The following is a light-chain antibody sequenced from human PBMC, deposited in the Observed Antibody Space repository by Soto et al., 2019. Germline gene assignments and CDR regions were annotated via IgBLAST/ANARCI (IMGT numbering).Light chain of an antibody. CDR2: AAS. CDR1: QGINNH. V-gene: IGKV1-27*01. Sequence: DFQMTQSPSSLSASVGDRVTITCRASQGINNHLAWFQQKPGKVPKVLIYAASTLQSGVPSRFSGSGSGTDLTLTISRLQPEDVAAYYCQHYNSAPPAGTFGGGTKVEIK. CDR3: QHYNSAPPAGT. J-gene: IGKJ4*01.